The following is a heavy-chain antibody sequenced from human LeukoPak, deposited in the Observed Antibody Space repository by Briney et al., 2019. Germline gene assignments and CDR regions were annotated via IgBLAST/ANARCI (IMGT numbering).Heavy chain of an antibody. CDR2: IYPGDSDT. D-gene: IGHD3-9*01. V-gene: IGHV5-51*01. Sequence: GESLKISCKGSGYSFTTYWIGWVRQMPGKGLEWMGIIYPGDSDTRYSPSFQGQVTISADKSISTAFLQWSSLKASDTAIYYCARRWGTYDILTGYYRDQDAFDLWGQGTVVTVSS. CDR1: GYSFTTYW. J-gene: IGHJ3*01. CDR3: ARRWGTYDILTGYYRDQDAFDL.